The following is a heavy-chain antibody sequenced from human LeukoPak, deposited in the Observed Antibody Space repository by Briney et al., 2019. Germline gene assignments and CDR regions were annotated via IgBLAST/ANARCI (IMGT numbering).Heavy chain of an antibody. Sequence: SETLSLTCAVYGGSFSGYYWSWIRQPPGKGLEWIGEINHSGCTNYNPSLKSRVTISVDTSKRQFSLKLSSVTAADTAVYYCARRVKPQYYYDSSGYYRHWGQGTLVTVSS. V-gene: IGHV4-34*01. CDR2: INHSGCT. J-gene: IGHJ4*02. CDR3: ARRVKPQYYYDSSGYYRH. D-gene: IGHD3-22*01. CDR1: GGSFSGYY.